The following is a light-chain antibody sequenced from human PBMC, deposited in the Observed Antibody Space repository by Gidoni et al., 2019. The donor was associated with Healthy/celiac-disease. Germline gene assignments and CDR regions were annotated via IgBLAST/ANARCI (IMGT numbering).Light chain of an antibody. CDR1: KLGDTY. CDR3: QAWDSSTEV. J-gene: IGLJ2*01. CDR2: QDS. V-gene: IGLV3-1*01. Sequence: SYELTQPPSVSVSPGQTASITCSGDKLGDTYACWYQQKPGQSPVLVIYQDSKRPSGIPDRFSGSNSGNTATLTISGTQAMNEADYYCQAWDSSTEVFGGGTKLTVL.